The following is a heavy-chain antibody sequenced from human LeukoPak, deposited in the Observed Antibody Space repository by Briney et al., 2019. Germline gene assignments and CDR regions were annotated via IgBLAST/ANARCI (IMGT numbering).Heavy chain of an antibody. CDR2: INHLGST. CDR3: ARGTPRNMVVVVAATPPPPTRAHYFDY. V-gene: IGHV4-39*07. CDR1: GGSISGSNYD. Sequence: SETLSLTCTVSGGSISGSNYDWGWIRQAPGKGLEWIGEINHLGSTNYSPSLKSRVSISGDTSKNQFSLRLSSVTAADTAVYYCARGTPRNMVVVVAATPPPPTRAHYFDYWGQGTLVTVSS. D-gene: IGHD2-15*01. J-gene: IGHJ4*02.